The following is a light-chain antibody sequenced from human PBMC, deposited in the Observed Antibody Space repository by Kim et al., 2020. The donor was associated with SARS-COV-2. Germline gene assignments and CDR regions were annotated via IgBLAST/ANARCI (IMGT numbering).Light chain of an antibody. CDR3: QTWGSGIGV. Sequence: ASVKLTCTRSSGRINYAIAWLRQQAGKGPRYLMRVYSDGRHTKGDGIPDRFSGSSSGSEYSLTISSLQSEDEADYYCQTWGSGIGVFGGGTQLTVL. CDR2: VYSDGRH. CDR1: SGRINYA. J-gene: IGLJ2*01. V-gene: IGLV4-69*01.